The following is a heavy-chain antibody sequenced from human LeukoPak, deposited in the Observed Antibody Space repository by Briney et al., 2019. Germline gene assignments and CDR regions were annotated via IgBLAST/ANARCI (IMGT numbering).Heavy chain of an antibody. CDR1: GFIVSSNY. D-gene: IGHD2-21*02. CDR3: ARGDVYFDY. J-gene: IGHJ4*02. V-gene: IGHV3-53*01. Sequence: GGSLRLSCVASGFIVSSNYMSWVRQAPGKGLEWVSVIYSGGRTCYAGSVKGRFTISRDNSKSTLYLQMNSLRAEDTAVYYCARGDVYFDYWGQGTLVTVSS. CDR2: IYSGGRT.